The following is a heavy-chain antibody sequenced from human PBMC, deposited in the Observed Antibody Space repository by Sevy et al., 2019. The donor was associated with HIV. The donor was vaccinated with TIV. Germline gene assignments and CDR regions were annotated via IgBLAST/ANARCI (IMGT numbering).Heavy chain of an antibody. CDR1: GFSFSTYW. CDR3: VREALGGFSYSLDC. D-gene: IGHD5-18*01. J-gene: IGHJ4*02. CDR2: MNQDGTER. V-gene: IGHV3-7*01. Sequence: EGSLRLSCAASGFSFSTYWMTWVRQAPGKGLEWVATMNQDGTERDYVDSVKVRFTISRDNPKTSLFLQMNSLSAEDTGVYYCVREALGGFSYSLDCWGQGTLVTVSS.